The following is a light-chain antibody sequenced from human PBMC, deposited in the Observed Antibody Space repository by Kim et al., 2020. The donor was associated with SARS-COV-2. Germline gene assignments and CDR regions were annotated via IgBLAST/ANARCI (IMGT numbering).Light chain of an antibody. CDR2: SNH. CDR3: ASWDDGLNGWV. Sequence: QSVLTQPPSASGTPGQRVTISCSGGSSNIGRNTVDWYQQLPGTAPKLLIYSNHQRPSGVPDRFSGSKSGTSASLAISGLQSEDEGDYYCASWDDGLNGWVFGGGTKVTVL. V-gene: IGLV1-44*01. J-gene: IGLJ3*02. CDR1: SSNIGRNT.